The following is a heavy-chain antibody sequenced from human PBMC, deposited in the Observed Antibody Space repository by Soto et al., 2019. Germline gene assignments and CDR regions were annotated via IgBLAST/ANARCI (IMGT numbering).Heavy chain of an antibody. CDR3: ARITIFGVVIPGAFDI. D-gene: IGHD3-3*01. CDR1: GGSISSYY. J-gene: IGHJ3*02. V-gene: IGHV4-59*08. CDR2: IYYSGST. Sequence: SETLSLTCTVSGGSISSYYWSWIRQPPGKGLEWIGYIYYSGSTNYNPSLKSRVTISVDTSKNQFSLKLSSVTAADTAVYYCARITIFGVVIPGAFDIWGQGTMVTVS.